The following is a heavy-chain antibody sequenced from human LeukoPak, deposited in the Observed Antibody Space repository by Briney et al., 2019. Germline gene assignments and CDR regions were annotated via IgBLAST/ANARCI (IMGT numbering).Heavy chain of an antibody. J-gene: IGHJ6*02. CDR3: ARDLNSNPPPYYYYYYGMDV. CDR2: ISAYNGNT. CDR1: GGTFSSYA. D-gene: IGHD2/OR15-2a*01. Sequence: ASVKVSCKASGGTFSSYAISWVRQAPGQGLEWMGWISAYNGNTNYAQKLQGRVTMTTDTSTSTAYMELRSLRSDDTAVYYCARDLNSNPPPYYYYYYGMDVWGQGTTVTVSS. V-gene: IGHV1-18*01.